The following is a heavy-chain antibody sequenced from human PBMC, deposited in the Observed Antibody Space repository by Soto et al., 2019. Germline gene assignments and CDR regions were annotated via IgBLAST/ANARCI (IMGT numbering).Heavy chain of an antibody. V-gene: IGHV1-2*02. J-gene: IGHJ5*02. CDR3: ARDLDTYYYGSGSYHEGGNWFDP. CDR1: GYTFTGYY. D-gene: IGHD3-10*01. CDR2: INPNSGGT. Sequence: SVKVSCKASGYTFTGYYMHWVRQAPGQGLEWMGWINPNSGGTNYAQKFQGRVTMTRDTSISTAYMELSRLRSDDTAVYYCARDLDTYYYGSGSYHEGGNWFDPWGQGTLVTVSS.